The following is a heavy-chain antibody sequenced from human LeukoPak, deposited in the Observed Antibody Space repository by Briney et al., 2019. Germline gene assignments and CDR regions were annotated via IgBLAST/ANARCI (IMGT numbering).Heavy chain of an antibody. CDR3: VKTGSGTMVRGVIIPFFDF. Sequence: GGSLRLSCSASGFTFSSYAMHWLRQAPGKGLEYVSAISSNGGNTYSADSVKGRFTISRDNSKNTLYLQMSSLRDEDTAVYYCVKTGSGTMVRGVIIPFFDFWGQGTLVTVSS. CDR1: GFTFSSYA. J-gene: IGHJ4*02. CDR2: ISSNGGNT. D-gene: IGHD3-10*01. V-gene: IGHV3-64D*06.